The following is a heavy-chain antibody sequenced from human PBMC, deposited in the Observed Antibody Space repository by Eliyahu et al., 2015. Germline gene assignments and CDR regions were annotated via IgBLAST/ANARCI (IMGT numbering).Heavy chain of an antibody. CDR1: GYTFTSYG. CDR3: ARAEPSPTYYYDSSGYRFDY. CDR2: ISAYNGNT. D-gene: IGHD3-22*01. V-gene: IGHV1-18*01. J-gene: IGHJ4*02. Sequence: QLVQSGAEVKKPGASVKVSCKASGYTFTSYGISWVRQAPGQGLEWMGWISAYNGNTNYAQKLQGRVTMTTDTSTSTAYMELRSLRSDDTAVYYCARAEPSPTYYYDSSGYRFDYWGQGTLVTVSS.